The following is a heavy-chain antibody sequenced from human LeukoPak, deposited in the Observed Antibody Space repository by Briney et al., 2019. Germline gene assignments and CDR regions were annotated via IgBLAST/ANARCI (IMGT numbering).Heavy chain of an antibody. CDR1: GGPFSGYY. J-gene: IGHJ5*02. CDR3: ARFRHDYVWGSYRPSHNWFDP. V-gene: IGHV4-34*01. D-gene: IGHD3-16*02. Sequence: PSETLSLTCAVYGGPFSGYYWSWIRQPPGKGLEWIGEINHSGSTNYNPSLKSRVTISVDTSKNQFSLKLSSVTAADTAVYYCARFRHDYVWGSYRPSHNWFDPWGQGTLVTVSS. CDR2: INHSGST.